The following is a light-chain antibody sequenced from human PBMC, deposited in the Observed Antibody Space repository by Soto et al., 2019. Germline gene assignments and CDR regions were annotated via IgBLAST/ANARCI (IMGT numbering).Light chain of an antibody. Sequence: QSALTQPASESGSPGQSITISCTGTSSDVGGYNYVSWYQQHPGKAPKLMIYDVSNRPSGVSNRFSGSKSGNTASLTISGLQAEDEADYYCSSYTSSSTRLYVFVTGTKLTVL. CDR3: SSYTSSSTRLYV. CDR2: DVS. J-gene: IGLJ1*01. V-gene: IGLV2-14*01. CDR1: SSDVGGYNY.